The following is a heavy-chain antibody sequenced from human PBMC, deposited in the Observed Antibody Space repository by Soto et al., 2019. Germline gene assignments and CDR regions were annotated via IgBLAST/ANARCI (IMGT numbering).Heavy chain of an antibody. J-gene: IGHJ6*02. V-gene: IGHV3-7*03. CDR2: IKQDGSEK. D-gene: IGHD5-18*01. Sequence: EVQLVESGGGLVQPGESLRLSCAGSGLTFSNYWMTWVRQAPGKGLEWVASIKQDGSEKYYVDSVKGRFTISRDNAKDSLDLQMNSLTVEDTAVYFCARDEVVKGPIQLWLSAGSYFYGLDVWGQGTTVTVSS. CDR3: ARDEVVKGPIQLWLSAGSYFYGLDV. CDR1: GLTFSNYW.